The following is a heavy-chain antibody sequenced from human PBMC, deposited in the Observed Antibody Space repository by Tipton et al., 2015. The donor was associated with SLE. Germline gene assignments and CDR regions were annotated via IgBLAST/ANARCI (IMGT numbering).Heavy chain of an antibody. D-gene: IGHD3-10*01. V-gene: IGHV3-21*04. J-gene: IGHJ4*02. CDR2: ISSSSSYI. CDR3: ARDQVGMVRSFDY. Sequence: SLRLSCAASGFTFSSYSMNWVRQAPGKGLEWVSSISSSSSYIYYADSVKGRFTISRDNAKNSLYLQMNSLRAEDTALYYCARDQVGMVRSFDYWGQGTLATVSS. CDR1: GFTFSSYS.